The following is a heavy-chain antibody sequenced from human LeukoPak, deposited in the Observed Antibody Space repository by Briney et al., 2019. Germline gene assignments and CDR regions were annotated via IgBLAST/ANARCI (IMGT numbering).Heavy chain of an antibody. CDR3: AKDMSGGDCPDY. J-gene: IGHJ4*02. Sequence: GRSLRLSCAASAFTFSSYGMHWVRLAPGKGLEWEALIAYDGSDKDYAKSVKGRFTISRDNSKNTLYLQMNSLRAEDTAVYYCAKDMSGGDCPDYWGQGTLVTVSS. CDR1: AFTFSSYG. D-gene: IGHD2-21*02. V-gene: IGHV3-30*18. CDR2: IAYDGSDK.